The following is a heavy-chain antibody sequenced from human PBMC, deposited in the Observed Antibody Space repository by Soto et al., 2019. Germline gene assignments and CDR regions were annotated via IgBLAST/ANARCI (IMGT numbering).Heavy chain of an antibody. CDR1: GFTFSSYW. CDR3: ARDHLGYCSGGSCYWADYFDY. Sequence: PGGSLRHSCAASGFTFSSYWMSWVRQAPGKGLEWVANIKQDGSEKYYVDSVKGRFTISRDNAKNSLYLQMNSLRAEDTAVYYCARDHLGYCSGGSCYWADYFDYWGPGT. CDR2: IKQDGSEK. V-gene: IGHV3-7*04. D-gene: IGHD2-15*01. J-gene: IGHJ4*02.